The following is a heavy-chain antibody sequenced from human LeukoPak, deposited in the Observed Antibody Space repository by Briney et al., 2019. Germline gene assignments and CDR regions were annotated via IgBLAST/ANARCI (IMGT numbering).Heavy chain of an antibody. J-gene: IGHJ5*02. CDR3: ATDQGGFDP. CDR2: IIPIFGTA. CDR1: GGTFISYA. Sequence: SVKVSCKASGGTFISYAISWVRQAPGQGLEWMGGIIPIFGTAIYAQKFQGRVTMTEDTSTDTAYMELSSLRSEDTAVYYCATDQGGFDPWGQGTLVTVSS. V-gene: IGHV1-69*06.